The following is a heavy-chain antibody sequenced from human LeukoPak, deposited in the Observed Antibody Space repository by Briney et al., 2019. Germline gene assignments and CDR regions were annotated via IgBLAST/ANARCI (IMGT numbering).Heavy chain of an antibody. V-gene: IGHV3-53*01. J-gene: IGHJ4*02. Sequence: PGGSLRLSCAASGFTVSSNFMSWVRQAPGKGLEWVSVIYSGGSTYYADSVKGRFTISRDNSKNTLYMQMNSLGVEDTALYYCARGLAAAKFDYWGQGTLVTVSS. CDR3: ARGLAAAKFDY. D-gene: IGHD2-15*01. CDR1: GFTVSSNF. CDR2: IYSGGST.